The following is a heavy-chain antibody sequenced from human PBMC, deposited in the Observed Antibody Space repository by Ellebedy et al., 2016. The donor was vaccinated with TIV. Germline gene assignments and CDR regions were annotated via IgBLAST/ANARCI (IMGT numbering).Heavy chain of an antibody. CDR2: ISGNSGYT. D-gene: IGHD6-19*01. CDR3: ARESAGYSSGWSFGYYYYGLDV. Sequence: ASVKVSCKASGYTFNSNAINWVRQAPGQGLEWVGWISGNSGYTKYGQKFQGRATMTTDTSTSTAYMELRSLRSDDTAVYFCARESAGYSSGWSFGYYYYGLDVWGQGTTVTVSS. V-gene: IGHV1-18*01. J-gene: IGHJ6*02. CDR1: GYTFNSNA.